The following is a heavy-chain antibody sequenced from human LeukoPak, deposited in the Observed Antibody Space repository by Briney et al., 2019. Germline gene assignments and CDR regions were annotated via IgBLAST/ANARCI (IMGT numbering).Heavy chain of an antibody. Sequence: GGSLRLSCAASGFTFSTYAMSWVRQAPGQGLQWVSSVSGSGDTTYYADSVKGRFTISRDNSKNTVYLHMNGLRAEDTATFYCAKTLGGIVGYLEYWGQGNLVTVSS. V-gene: IGHV3-23*01. D-gene: IGHD1-26*01. CDR2: VSGSGDTT. CDR1: GFTFSTYA. CDR3: AKTLGGIVGYLEY. J-gene: IGHJ4*02.